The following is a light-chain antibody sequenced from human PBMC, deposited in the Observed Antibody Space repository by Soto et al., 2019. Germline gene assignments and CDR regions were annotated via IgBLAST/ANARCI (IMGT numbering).Light chain of an antibody. V-gene: IGKV1-39*01. CDR1: QSFSSY. Sequence: DIQMTQSPSSLSASVGDRVTITCRASQSFSSYLNWYQQKPGKAPKLLIYAASSLRSGVPSRFSGSGSGTDFTLTISSLQPEDFATYYCQQSYSTPLTFGVGTKVE. J-gene: IGKJ4*01. CDR2: AAS. CDR3: QQSYSTPLT.